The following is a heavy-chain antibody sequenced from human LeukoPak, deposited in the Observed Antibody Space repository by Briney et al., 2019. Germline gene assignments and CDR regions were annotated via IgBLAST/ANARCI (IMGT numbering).Heavy chain of an antibody. Sequence: SQTLSLTCTVSGGSISSGGYYWSWIRQHPGKGLEWIGYIYYSGSTYYNPSLKSRVTISVDTSKNQFSLKLSSVTAADTAVYYCARGVTGTADYFDYWGQGTLVTVSS. CDR3: ARGVTGTADYFDY. CDR1: GGSISSGGYY. CDR2: IYYSGST. J-gene: IGHJ4*02. V-gene: IGHV4-31*03. D-gene: IGHD1-7*01.